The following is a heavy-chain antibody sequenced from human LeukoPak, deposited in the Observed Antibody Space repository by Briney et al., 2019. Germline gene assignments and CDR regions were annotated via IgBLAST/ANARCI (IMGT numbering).Heavy chain of an antibody. CDR3: ARDFKVTTGALDI. CDR1: GGSISSYY. CDR2: IYYSGST. Sequence: PSETLSLTCTVSGGSISSYYWSWIRQPPGKGLEWIGYIYYSGSTNYNPSLKSRVTISVDRSKNQFSLKLSSVTAADTAVYYCARDFKVTTGALDIWGQGTMVTVSS. D-gene: IGHD4-17*01. V-gene: IGHV4-59*12. J-gene: IGHJ3*02.